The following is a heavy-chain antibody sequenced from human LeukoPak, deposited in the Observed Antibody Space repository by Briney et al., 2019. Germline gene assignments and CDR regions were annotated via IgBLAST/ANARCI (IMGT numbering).Heavy chain of an antibody. V-gene: IGHV1-8*01. D-gene: IGHD6-13*01. Sequence: ASVKVSCKASGYTFTSYDINWVRPATGQGLEWMGWMNPNSGNTGYAQKFQGRVTMTRNTSISTAYMELSSLRSEDTAVYYCATASWREGHGGAFDIWGQGTMVTVSS. CDR2: MNPNSGNT. CDR3: ATASWREGHGGAFDI. J-gene: IGHJ3*02. CDR1: GYTFTSYD.